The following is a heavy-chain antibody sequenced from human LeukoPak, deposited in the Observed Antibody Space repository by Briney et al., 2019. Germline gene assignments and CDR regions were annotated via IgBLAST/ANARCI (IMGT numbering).Heavy chain of an antibody. CDR2: IDWDDDK. D-gene: IGHD2-2*01. Sequence: SGPTLVNPTQTLTLTCSFSGFSLSTSGMCVSWIRRPPGKALEWLARIDWDDDKYYSTSLKTRLTISKGTSKNQVVLTMTNMDPVDTATYYCARIYRYCSTTSCYVPDYWGQGTLVTVSS. J-gene: IGHJ4*02. CDR3: ARIYRYCSTTSCYVPDY. CDR1: GFSLSTSGMC. V-gene: IGHV2-70*11.